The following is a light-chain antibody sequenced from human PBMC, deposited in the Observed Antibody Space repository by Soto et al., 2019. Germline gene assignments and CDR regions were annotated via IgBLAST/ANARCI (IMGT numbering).Light chain of an antibody. J-gene: IGKJ1*01. CDR1: QSFSTW. Sequence: DIQMTQSPSTLTASVGDRVTITCRASQSFSTWLAWYQQKPGKAPKLLIYDASNLESGVPSRFSGSGSGTEFTLTISSLQPDDFATHYCQQYKSYYRTFGQGTKVEIK. V-gene: IGKV1-5*01. CDR2: DAS. CDR3: QQYKSYYRT.